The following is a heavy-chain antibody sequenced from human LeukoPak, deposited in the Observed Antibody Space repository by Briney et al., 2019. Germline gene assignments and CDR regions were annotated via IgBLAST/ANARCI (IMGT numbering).Heavy chain of an antibody. D-gene: IGHD6-6*01. J-gene: IGHJ3*02. CDR1: GFTFSISW. V-gene: IGHV3-74*01. CDR2: INSDGNRT. Sequence: SGGSLRLSCAASGFTFSISWMHWVRQAPGKGLAWVSHINSDGNRTDYADSVRGRFTISRDNAKNTLYLQMNSLRAEDTAVYYCARGHHRIAARPYAFDIWGQGTMVTVSS. CDR3: ARGHHRIAARPYAFDI.